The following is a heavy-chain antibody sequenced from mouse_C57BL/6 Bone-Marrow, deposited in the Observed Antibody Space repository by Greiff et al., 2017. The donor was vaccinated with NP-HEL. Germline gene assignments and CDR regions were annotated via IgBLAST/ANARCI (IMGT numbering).Heavy chain of an antibody. CDR3: AREDSSYYYAMDD. CDR2: IYPGSGST. V-gene: IGHV1-55*01. Sequence: QVQLQQPGAELVKPGASVKMSCKASGYTFTSYWITWVKQRPGQGLEWIGDIYPGSGSTNYNEKFKSKATLTVDTSSSTAYMQLSSLTSEDSAVYYCAREDSSYYYAMDDWGQGTSVTVSS. D-gene: IGHD3-2*02. CDR1: GYTFTSYW. J-gene: IGHJ4*01.